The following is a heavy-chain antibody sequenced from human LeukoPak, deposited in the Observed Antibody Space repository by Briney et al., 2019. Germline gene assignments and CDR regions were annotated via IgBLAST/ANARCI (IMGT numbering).Heavy chain of an antibody. CDR2: IDPSDSYI. D-gene: IGHD4-23*01. J-gene: IGHJ4*02. CDR3: ARAYVDEGGNIGGFDY. Sequence: GESLHISCKGSGYSFTSYWISWVRQMPGKGLEWMGRIDPSDSYINYSPSFQGHVTISADKSISTVYLQWSSLKASDTAMYYCARAYVDEGGNIGGFDYWGQGTLVTVSS. CDR1: GYSFTSYW. V-gene: IGHV5-10-1*01.